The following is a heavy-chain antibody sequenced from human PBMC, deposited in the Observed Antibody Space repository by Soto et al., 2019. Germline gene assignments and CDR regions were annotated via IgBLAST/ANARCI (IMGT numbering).Heavy chain of an antibody. CDR2: IYYGGTS. D-gene: IGHD1-20*01. CDR3: ALGRGYNWNDYYFDC. Sequence: PSETLSLTCAVYVGSFSGYYWSLIRQPPGKGLECIWSIYYGGTSYYNSSLKSRVTLSVDTSKNQLSLKLTSVTAAKTALYYCALGRGYNWNDYYFDCWGKGTRVTVSS. J-gene: IGHJ4*02. V-gene: IGHV4-34*01. CDR1: VGSFSGYY.